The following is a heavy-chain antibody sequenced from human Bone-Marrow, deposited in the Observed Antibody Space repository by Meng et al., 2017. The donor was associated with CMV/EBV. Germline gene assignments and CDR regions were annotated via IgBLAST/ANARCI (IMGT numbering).Heavy chain of an antibody. CDR1: GGTFSSYA. Sequence: SVKVSCKASGGTFSSYAISWVRQAPGQGLEWMGGIIPIFGTANYAQKFQGRVTITTDESTSTAYMELSSLRSEDTAVYYCARGCGGDCRYYYGMDVWGQGPTVPVPS. CDR3: ARGCGGDCRYYYGMDV. CDR2: IIPIFGTA. J-gene: IGHJ6*02. D-gene: IGHD2-21*01. V-gene: IGHV1-69*05.